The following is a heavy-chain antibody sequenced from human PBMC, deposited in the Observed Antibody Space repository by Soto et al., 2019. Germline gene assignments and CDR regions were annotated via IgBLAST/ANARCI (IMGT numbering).Heavy chain of an antibody. Sequence: SETLSLTCTVSGGSVTNSSYYWGWIRQSPGKGLEWIGSVYYRGRSYSKSSVKSRVTISVDTSKNQFSLNLNSVTASDTAVYFCVSQRTTVIIQAYFDYCRPGAPVTVSS. V-gene: IGHV4-39*01. J-gene: IGHJ4*02. CDR1: GGSVTNSSYY. CDR2: VYYRGRS. D-gene: IGHD4-4*01. CDR3: VSQRTTVIIQAYFDY.